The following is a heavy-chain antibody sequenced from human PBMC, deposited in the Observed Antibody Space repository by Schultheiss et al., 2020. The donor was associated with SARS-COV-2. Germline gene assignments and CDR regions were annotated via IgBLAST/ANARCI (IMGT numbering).Heavy chain of an antibody. D-gene: IGHD2-15*01. Sequence: SETLSLTCTVSGGSISRSGYYWGWIRQSPGKGLEWIGYVRLSGSTDYNPSLRSRVTISADTSKNQFSLKLRSVTATDTAVYYCASTSDIVVAVATTWGQGTLLTVSS. CDR1: GGSISRSGYY. J-gene: IGHJ1*01. V-gene: IGHV4-39*01. CDR2: VRLSGST. CDR3: ASTSDIVVAVATT.